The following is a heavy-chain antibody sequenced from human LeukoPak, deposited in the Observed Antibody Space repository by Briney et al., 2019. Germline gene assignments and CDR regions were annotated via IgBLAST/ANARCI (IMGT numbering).Heavy chain of an antibody. CDR1: GGSISSGGYY. V-gene: IGHV4-31*03. Sequence: SETPSLTCTVSGGSISSGGYYWSWIRQHPGKGLEWIGYIYYSGSTYYNPSLKSRVTISVDTSKNQFSLKLSSVTAADTAVYYCARVTRLHFDYWGQGTLVTVSS. CDR3: ARVTRLHFDY. J-gene: IGHJ4*02. CDR2: IYYSGST. D-gene: IGHD2-21*02.